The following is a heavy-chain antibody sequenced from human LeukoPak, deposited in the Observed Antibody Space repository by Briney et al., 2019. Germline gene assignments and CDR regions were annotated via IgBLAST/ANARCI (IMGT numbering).Heavy chain of an antibody. J-gene: IGHJ4*02. Sequence: GGSLSLSCALSGFSVSSYYLSGVRQAPGKGLEWVSVISPGCSPLCADSVMGRFTISSDTSKNTLFLQMNSLRAEDTAVYYCARDAGKGTDYWGQGTLVTVSS. V-gene: IGHV3-53*01. CDR3: ARDAGKGTDY. CDR1: GFSVSSYY. CDR2: ISPGCSP. D-gene: IGHD1-1*01.